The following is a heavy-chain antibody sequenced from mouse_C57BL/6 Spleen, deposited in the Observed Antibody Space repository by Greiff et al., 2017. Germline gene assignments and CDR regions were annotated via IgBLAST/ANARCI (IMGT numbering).Heavy chain of an antibody. CDR2: ISYDGSN. J-gene: IGHJ1*03. D-gene: IGHD1-1*01. Sequence: EVQLVESGPGLVKPSQSLSLTCSVTGYSITSGYYWNWIRQFPGNKLEWMGYISYDGSNNYNPSLKNRITITRDTSKNQFFLKLNSVTTEDTATYYGARDYYGSLWYFDVWGTGTTVTVSS. V-gene: IGHV3-6*01. CDR3: ARDYYGSLWYFDV. CDR1: GYSITSGYY.